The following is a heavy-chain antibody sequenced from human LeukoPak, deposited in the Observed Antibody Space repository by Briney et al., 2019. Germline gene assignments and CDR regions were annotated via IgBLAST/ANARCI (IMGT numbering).Heavy chain of an antibody. D-gene: IGHD3-22*01. Sequence: GGSLRLSCAASGFTFSSYAMSWVRQAPGKGLKWVSAISGSGGSTYYADSVKGRFTISRDNSKNTLYLQMNSLRAEDTAVYYCAKTGSGYYFALTFFDYWGQGTLVTVSS. J-gene: IGHJ4*02. CDR2: ISGSGGST. CDR1: GFTFSSYA. V-gene: IGHV3-23*01. CDR3: AKTGSGYYFALTFFDY.